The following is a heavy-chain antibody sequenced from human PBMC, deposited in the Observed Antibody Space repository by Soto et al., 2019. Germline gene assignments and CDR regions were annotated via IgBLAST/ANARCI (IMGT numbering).Heavy chain of an antibody. CDR1: GGSISSGGYY. J-gene: IGHJ4*02. D-gene: IGHD3-3*01. Sequence: SETLSLTCTVSGGSISSGGYYWSWIRQHPGKGLEWIGYIYYSGSTYYNPSLKSRVTISVDTSKNQFSLKLSSVTAADTAVYYCARTYYDFWSGFDYWGQGTLVTVSS. V-gene: IGHV4-31*03. CDR2: IYYSGST. CDR3: ARTYYDFWSGFDY.